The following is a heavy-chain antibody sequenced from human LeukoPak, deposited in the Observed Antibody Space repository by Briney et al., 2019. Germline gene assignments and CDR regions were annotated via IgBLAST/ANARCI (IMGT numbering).Heavy chain of an antibody. CDR1: GFTFDDYA. J-gene: IGHJ4*02. V-gene: IGHV3-43D*03. CDR3: AKETDSSGYYFDY. D-gene: IGHD3-22*01. CDR2: ISWDGGST. Sequence: PGGSLRLSCAASGFTFDDYAMHWVRQAPGKGLEWVSLISWDGGSTYYADSVKGRFTISRVNSKNSLYLQMNSLRAEDTALYYCAKETDSSGYYFDYWGQGTLVTVSS.